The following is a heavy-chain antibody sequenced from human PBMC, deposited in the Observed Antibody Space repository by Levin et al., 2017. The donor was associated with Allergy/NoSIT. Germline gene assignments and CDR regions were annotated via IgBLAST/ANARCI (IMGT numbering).Heavy chain of an antibody. CDR2: IKQDGSEK. Sequence: GESLKISCVASGFTFSNYWMSWVRQAPGKGLEWVASIKQDGSEKYYVDSVKGRFTISRDNAKNSLNLQMGTLRAEDTSVYYCAKVTRHCTSPNCRYFDFRGQGTLVTVSS. CDR1: GFTFSNYW. CDR3: AKVTRHCTSPNCRYFDF. D-gene: IGHD2-2*01. J-gene: IGHJ4*02. V-gene: IGHV3-7*01.